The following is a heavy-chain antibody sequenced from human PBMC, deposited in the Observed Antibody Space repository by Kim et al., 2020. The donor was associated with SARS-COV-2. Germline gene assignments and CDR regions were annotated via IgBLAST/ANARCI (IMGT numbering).Heavy chain of an antibody. CDR3: ARASAGGNYFDY. J-gene: IGHJ4*02. CDR2: ISSSSYI. Sequence: GGSLRLSCAASGFTFSSYSMNWVRQAPGKGLEWVSSISSSSYIYYADSVKGRFTISRDNAKNSLYLQMNNLRAEDTAVYYCARASAGGNYFDYWGQGTLVTVSS. D-gene: IGHD3-16*01. CDR1: GFTFSSYS. V-gene: IGHV3-21*01.